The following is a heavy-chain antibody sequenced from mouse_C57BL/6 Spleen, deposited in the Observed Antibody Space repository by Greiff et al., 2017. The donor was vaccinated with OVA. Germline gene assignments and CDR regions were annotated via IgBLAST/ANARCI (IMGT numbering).Heavy chain of an antibody. CDR3: TRGSNYDLAWFAY. Sequence: VQLQQSGTVLARPGASVKMSCKTSGYTFTSYWMHWVKQRPGQGLEWIGAIYPGNSDTSYTQKFKGKAKLTAVTSASTAYMELSSLTNEDSAVYYGTRGSNYDLAWFAYWGQGTLVTVSA. J-gene: IGHJ3*01. CDR2: IYPGNSDT. V-gene: IGHV1-5*01. CDR1: GYTFTSYW. D-gene: IGHD2-5*01.